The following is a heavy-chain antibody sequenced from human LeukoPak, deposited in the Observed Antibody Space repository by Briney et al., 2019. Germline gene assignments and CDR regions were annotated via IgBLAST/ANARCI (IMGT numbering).Heavy chain of an antibody. Sequence: GGSLRLSRAASGFTVNNNYMNWVRQAPGKGLEWVSLIYSGGTTSYADSVKGRFTISRDNSKNTLYLQMNSLRVEDTAVYYCARAPPAVTTNTSAWGQGTLVTVSS. CDR2: IYSGGTT. J-gene: IGHJ5*02. V-gene: IGHV3-66*01. CDR3: ARAPPAVTTNTSA. CDR1: GFTVNNNY. D-gene: IGHD1-1*01.